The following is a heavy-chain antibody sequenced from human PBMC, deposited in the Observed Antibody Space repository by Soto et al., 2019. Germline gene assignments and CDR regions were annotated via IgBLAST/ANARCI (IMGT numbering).Heavy chain of an antibody. J-gene: IGHJ4*02. V-gene: IGHV3-49*04. CDR3: TRDAVAGTRLLDY. Sequence: GGSLRLSCTASGFTFGDYAMSWVRQAPGKGLEWVGFIRSKAYGGTTEYAASVKGRFTTSRDDSKSIAYLQMNSLKTEDTAVYYCTRDAVAGTRLLDYWGQGTLVTVSS. CDR2: IRSKAYGGTT. D-gene: IGHD6-19*01. CDR1: GFTFGDYA.